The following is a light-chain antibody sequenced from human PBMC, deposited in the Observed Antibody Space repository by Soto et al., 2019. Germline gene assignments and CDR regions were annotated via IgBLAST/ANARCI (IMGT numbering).Light chain of an antibody. Sequence: DIQMTQSPSTLPASVGDRFTISCRASQSIGDSLAWYQQKPGKXSYXXISDVSSLERGVPSRFSGSGSGTELTITISSMQPDDFETFYCQQYKGYSRTFGQGTKVDIK. CDR1: QSIGDS. CDR3: QQYKGYSRT. V-gene: IGKV1-5*01. CDR2: DVS. J-gene: IGKJ1*01.